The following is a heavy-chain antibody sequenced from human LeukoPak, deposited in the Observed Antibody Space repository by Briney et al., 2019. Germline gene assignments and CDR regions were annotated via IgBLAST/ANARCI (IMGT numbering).Heavy chain of an antibody. J-gene: IGHJ2*01. Sequence: SETLSLTCTVSGGSISSYYWSWIRQPAGKGLEWIGRIYTSGSTNYNPSLKSRVTMSVDTSKNQFSLKLSSVTAADTAVYYCARDRVPAAMGWYFDLWGRGTLVTVSS. CDR1: GGSISSYY. CDR3: ARDRVPAAMGWYFDL. D-gene: IGHD2-2*01. CDR2: IYTSGST. V-gene: IGHV4-4*07.